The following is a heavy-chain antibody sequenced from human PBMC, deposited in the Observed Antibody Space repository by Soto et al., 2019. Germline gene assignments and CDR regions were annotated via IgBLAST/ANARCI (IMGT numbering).Heavy chain of an antibody. Sequence: QVQLVQSGAEVKKPGSSVKVSCKASGGTFSSYAISWVRQAPGQGLEWMGGIIPRFGTGNYAQKFQGRVTITADESTRTAYMELSSLRSDDTAVYYCARPGETMIIDTYGMDVCGQGTTVTVSS. CDR1: GGTFSSYA. CDR2: IIPRFGTG. CDR3: ARPGETMIIDTYGMDV. D-gene: IGHD3-22*01. J-gene: IGHJ6*02. V-gene: IGHV1-69*01.